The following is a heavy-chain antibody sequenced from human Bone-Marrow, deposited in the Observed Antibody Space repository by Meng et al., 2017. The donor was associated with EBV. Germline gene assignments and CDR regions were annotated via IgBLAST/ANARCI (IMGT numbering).Heavy chain of an antibody. CDR3: ARNLYGDGMRDY. V-gene: IGHV1-8*01. CDR1: GYTLSSFD. J-gene: IGHJ4*02. CDR2: MSPDSGKT. Sequence: QVQLVQSGAEVKKPGASVKGSCKGSGYTLSSFDINWVRQATGQGLEWMGWMSPDSGKTGYAEKFQGRVTLTRDTSINTAYLELSSLTSEDTAVYYCARNLYGDGMRDYWGQGTLVTVSS. D-gene: IGHD2-21*02.